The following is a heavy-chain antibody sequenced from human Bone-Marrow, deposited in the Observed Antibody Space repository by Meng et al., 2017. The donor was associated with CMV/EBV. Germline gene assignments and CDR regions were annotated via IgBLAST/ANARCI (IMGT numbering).Heavy chain of an antibody. CDR3: ARDPPAYSSSSLDY. D-gene: IGHD6-6*01. Sequence: ASGGTFSSYTISWVRQAPGQGLEWMGRIIPILGIANYAQKFQGRVTITADKSTSTAYMELSSLRSEDTAVYYCARDPPAYSSSSLDYWGQGTLVTVSS. CDR1: GGTFSSYT. J-gene: IGHJ4*02. CDR2: IIPILGIA. V-gene: IGHV1-69*04.